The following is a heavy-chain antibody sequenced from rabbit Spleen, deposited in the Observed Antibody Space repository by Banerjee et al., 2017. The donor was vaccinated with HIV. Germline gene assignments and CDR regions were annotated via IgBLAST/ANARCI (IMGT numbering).Heavy chain of an antibody. D-gene: IGHD2-1*01. V-gene: IGHV1S40*01. CDR3: ARGVANNGWALAL. CDR1: GFSFRSVYD. J-gene: IGHJ4*01. Sequence: AESGGGLVKPGASLTLTCKASGFSFRSVYDMFWVRQTPGKELEWIACIYTGDDGTFFASRAKDRFSISKTSSTTVTLQATSLTVAVTATYFCARGVANNGWALALWGPGTLFTVS. CDR2: IYTGDDGT.